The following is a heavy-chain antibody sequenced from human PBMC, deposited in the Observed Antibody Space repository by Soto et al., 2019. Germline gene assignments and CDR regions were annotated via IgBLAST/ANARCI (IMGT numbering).Heavy chain of an antibody. D-gene: IGHD1-26*01. CDR3: ARALIPDSGSYFY. CDR1: GGTFSSYA. J-gene: IGHJ4*02. V-gene: IGHV1-69*13. Sequence: ASVKVSCKASGGTFSSYAINWVRQAPGQGLEWMGGIIPLFGTANYAQQFQGRVTITADESTTTAYIDLSSLRSEDTAVYYCARALIPDSGSYFYWGQGTLVTVSS. CDR2: IIPLFGTA.